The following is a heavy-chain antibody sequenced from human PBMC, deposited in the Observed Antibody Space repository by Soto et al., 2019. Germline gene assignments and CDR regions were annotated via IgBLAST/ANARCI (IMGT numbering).Heavy chain of an antibody. Sequence: EVQLVETGGGLIQPGGSLRLSCAASGFTVSSNYMSWVRQAPGKGLEWVSVIYSGGSTYYADSVKGRFTISRDNSKKTLYLQMNSLRAEDTAVYYCARVSADWYYFDYWGQGTLVTVSS. D-gene: IGHD3-9*01. CDR2: IYSGGST. CDR3: ARVSADWYYFDY. V-gene: IGHV3-53*02. CDR1: GFTVSSNY. J-gene: IGHJ4*02.